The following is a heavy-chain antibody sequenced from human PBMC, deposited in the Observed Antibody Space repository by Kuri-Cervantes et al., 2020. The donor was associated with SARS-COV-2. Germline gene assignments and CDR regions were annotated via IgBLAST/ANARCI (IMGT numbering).Heavy chain of an antibody. CDR1: GFTFSSYA. Sequence: GGSLRLSCAASGFTFSSYAMSWVRQAPGKGLEWVSAISGSGGSTYYADSVKGRFTNSRDNSKNTLYLQMNSLRAEDTAVYYCAKGDYCSSTSCYSYYYYYGMDVWGQGTTVTVSS. D-gene: IGHD2-2*01. CDR2: ISGSGGST. V-gene: IGHV3-23*01. J-gene: IGHJ6*02. CDR3: AKGDYCSSTSCYSYYYYYGMDV.